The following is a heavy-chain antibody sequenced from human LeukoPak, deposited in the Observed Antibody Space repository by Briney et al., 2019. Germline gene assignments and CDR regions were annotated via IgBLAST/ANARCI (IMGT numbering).Heavy chain of an antibody. D-gene: IGHD1-1*01. V-gene: IGHV3-23*01. CDR3: AKGQELDDGVFDS. J-gene: IGHJ4*02. CDR2: IRSNGETV. CDR1: GGTFSSIA. Sequence: PGVSLRLSCAASGGTFSSIARSWVRQAPRKVLEWVSAIRSNGETVYNADSVKGRFTISRDNSRQTLFLQMSRLRVEDTATYYCAKGQELDDGVFDSWGQGTLVTVYS.